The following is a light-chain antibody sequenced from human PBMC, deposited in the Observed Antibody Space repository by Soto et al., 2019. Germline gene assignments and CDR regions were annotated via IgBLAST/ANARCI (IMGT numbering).Light chain of an antibody. J-gene: IGLJ2*01. CDR2: DVS. CDR3: SSYTSSSTLVV. Sequence: QSVLTQPASVSRSPGQSITISCTGTSSDVGGYNYVSWYQQHPGKAPKLMIYDVSNRPSGVSNRFSGSKSGNTASLTISGLQAEDEAHYYCSSYTSSSTLVVFGGGTKLTLL. CDR1: SSDVGGYNY. V-gene: IGLV2-14*01.